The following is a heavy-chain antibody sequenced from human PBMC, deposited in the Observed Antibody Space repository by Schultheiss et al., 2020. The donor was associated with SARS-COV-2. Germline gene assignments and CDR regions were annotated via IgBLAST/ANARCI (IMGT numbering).Heavy chain of an antibody. Sequence: SETLSLTCTVSGGSISSYYWSWIRQPPGKGLEWIGYIYYTGSTKYNPSLKSRVTISIDTSKNQFSLKLSSVTAADTAVYYCARITRGTDKCSSTSCRRGWFDPWGQGTLVTVSS. CDR3: ARITRGTDKCSSTSCRRGWFDP. J-gene: IGHJ5*02. CDR2: IYYTGST. CDR1: GGSISSYY. V-gene: IGHV4-59*01. D-gene: IGHD2-2*01.